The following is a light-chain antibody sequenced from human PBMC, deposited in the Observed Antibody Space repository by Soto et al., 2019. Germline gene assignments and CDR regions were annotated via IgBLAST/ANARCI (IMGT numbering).Light chain of an antibody. J-gene: IGKJ2*01. CDR1: QDISNS. CDR2: EAS. CDR3: QHYDNLPRYT. Sequence: DIQMTQSPSSLSTSVGERVTITCQASQDISNSLNWCQQKPGKAPNLLIYEASKLQTGVPSRFSGGGSGTHFTFTISNLQPEDIATYYCQHYDNLPRYTFGLGTKLEIK. V-gene: IGKV1-33*01.